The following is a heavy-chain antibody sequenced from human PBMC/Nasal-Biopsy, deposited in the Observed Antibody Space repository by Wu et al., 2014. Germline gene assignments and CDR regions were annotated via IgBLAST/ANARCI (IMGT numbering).Heavy chain of an antibody. CDR2: INRDGSST. D-gene: IGHD6-19*01. V-gene: IGHV3-74*01. CDR1: RFTFSTYW. CDR3: AGTGWSNLDY. J-gene: IGHJ4*02. Sequence: RLSCAASRFTFSTYWMHWVRQVPGKGLVWVSRINRDGSSTDYADSVKGRFTISRDNAKNTLYLQMNSLRAEDTAIYYCAGTGWSNLDYWGQGTLVAVS.